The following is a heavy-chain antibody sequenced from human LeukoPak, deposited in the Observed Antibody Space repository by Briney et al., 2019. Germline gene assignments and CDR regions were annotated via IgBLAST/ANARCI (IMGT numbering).Heavy chain of an antibody. CDR2: IIPIFGTA. J-gene: IGHJ6*02. D-gene: IGHD2-8*01. CDR1: GYTFTSYG. CDR3: ARTPRTMPLYCTNGVCQAHPTQYYYYYGMDV. V-gene: IGHV1-69*13. Sequence: SVKVSCKASGYTFTSYGISWVRQAPGQGLGQGLEWMGGIIPIFGTANYAQKFQGRVTITADESTSTAYMELSSLRSEDTAVYYCARTPRTMPLYCTNGVCQAHPTQYYYYYGMDVWGQGTTVTVSS.